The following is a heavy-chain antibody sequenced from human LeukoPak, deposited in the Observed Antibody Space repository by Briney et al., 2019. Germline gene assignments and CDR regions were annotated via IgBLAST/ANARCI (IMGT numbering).Heavy chain of an antibody. D-gene: IGHD4-17*01. CDR1: GGSISSYY. CDR3: ARNPDYGDYYFDY. J-gene: IGHJ4*02. Sequence: PSETLSLTCTVSGGSISSYYWSWIRQPPGKGLEWIGYIYYSGSTNYNPPLKSRVTISVDTSKDQFSLKLSSVTAADTAVYYCARNPDYGDYYFDYWGQGTLVTVSS. V-gene: IGHV4-59*01. CDR2: IYYSGST.